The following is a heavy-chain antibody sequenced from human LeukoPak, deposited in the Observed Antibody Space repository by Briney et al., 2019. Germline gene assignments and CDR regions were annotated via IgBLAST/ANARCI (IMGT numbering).Heavy chain of an antibody. CDR2: MNPNSGNT. CDR3: ARGRHPGLDFDY. V-gene: IGHV1-8*01. J-gene: IGHJ4*02. Sequence: ASVKVSCKASGYTFTSYDINWVRQATGQGLEWMGWMNPNSGNTGYAQKFQGRVTMTRNTSISTAYMELSSLRSEDTAVYYCARGRHPGLDFDYWGQGTLVTVSS. CDR1: GYTFTSYD. D-gene: IGHD3-16*01.